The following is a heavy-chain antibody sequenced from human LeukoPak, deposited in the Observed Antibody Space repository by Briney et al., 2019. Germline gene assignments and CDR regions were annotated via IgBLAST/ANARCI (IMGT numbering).Heavy chain of an antibody. CDR2: IYYSGST. V-gene: IGHV4-39*01. CDR1: GGSFSGYY. CDR3: ARHILSAAGTSWFDP. Sequence: PSETLSLTCAVYGGSFSGYYWGWIRQPPGKGLEWIGSIYYSGSTYYNPSLKSRVTISVDTSKNQFSLKLSSVTAADTAVYYCARHILSAAGTSWFDPWGQGTLVTVSS. D-gene: IGHD6-13*01. J-gene: IGHJ5*02.